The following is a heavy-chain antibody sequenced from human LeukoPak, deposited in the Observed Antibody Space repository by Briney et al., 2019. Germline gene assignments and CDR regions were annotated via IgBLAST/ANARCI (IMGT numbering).Heavy chain of an antibody. CDR3: ARRDYNYYGMDV. J-gene: IGHJ6*02. Sequence: PSETLSLTRTVSGGSISSYYWSWIRQPPGKGLEWIASIYYSGSTNYNPSLQSRVTTSVDTSKNQFSLKLSSVTAADTAVYYCARRDYNYYGMDVWGRGTTVTVSS. CDR1: GGSISSYY. CDR2: IYYSGST. V-gene: IGHV4-59*08.